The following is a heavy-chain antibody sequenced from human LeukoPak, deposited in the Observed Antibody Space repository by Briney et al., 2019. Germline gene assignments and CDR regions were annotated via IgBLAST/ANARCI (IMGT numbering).Heavy chain of an antibody. V-gene: IGHV3-48*03. J-gene: IGHJ5*02. CDR2: IIGSGSTT. CDR1: GFTFSSYE. CDR3: VRDRGGAYSGDNLFAP. D-gene: IGHD2-21*01. Sequence: PGGSLRLSWAASGFTFSSYEMNWVRQAPGKGLEWLSYIIGSGSTTQYADSVRDRFTISRDNDKNAVYLQMNSLRADDTAIYYCVRDRGGAYSGDNLFAPWGQGTLVTVSS.